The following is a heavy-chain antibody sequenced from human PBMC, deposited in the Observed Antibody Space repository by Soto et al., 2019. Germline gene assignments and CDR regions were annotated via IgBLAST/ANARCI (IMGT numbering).Heavy chain of an antibody. CDR1: GFTLRDYY. J-gene: IGHJ4*02. V-gene: IGHV3-11*06. CDR2: ISSSSSYT. CDR3: ARQEATTVGYFDY. D-gene: IGHD5-12*01. Sequence: GGSLRLSCAACGFTLRDYYMSWIRQAPGKGVEWVSYISSSSSYTKFADSVKGRFTISRDNAKNSLYLQMNSLRAEDTAVYYCARQEATTVGYFDYWGQGTLVTVSS.